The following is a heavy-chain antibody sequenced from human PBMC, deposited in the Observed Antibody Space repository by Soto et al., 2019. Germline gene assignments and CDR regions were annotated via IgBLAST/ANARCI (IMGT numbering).Heavy chain of an antibody. CDR2: IYPGDSDT. J-gene: IGHJ3*01. V-gene: IGHV5-51*03. Sequence: EVQLVQSGAEVKKPGESLNISCQGFGYSFSNYWIGWVRQMPGKGLEWMGTIYPGDSDTRYSPSFQGQVTMSADKSINTAYLQWSSLKTSDTATYFCASAHHRDVWDGLPAFALWGHGTVVTVST. D-gene: IGHD3-3*01. CDR1: GYSFSNYW. CDR3: ASAHHRDVWDGLPAFAL.